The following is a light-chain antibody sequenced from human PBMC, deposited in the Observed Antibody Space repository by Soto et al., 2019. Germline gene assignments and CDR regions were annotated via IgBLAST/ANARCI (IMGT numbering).Light chain of an antibody. J-gene: IGLJ2*01. CDR3: SSYTSSITSHVV. V-gene: IGLV2-14*01. CDR1: SSDVGGYNY. Sequence: QSALTQPASVSGSPGQSITISCTGTSSDVGGYNYVSWYQQHPGKAPKLMIYDVRNRPSGVSNRFSGSKSGNTASLTISGLQAEDEADYYCSSYTSSITSHVVFGGGTKLTVL. CDR2: DVR.